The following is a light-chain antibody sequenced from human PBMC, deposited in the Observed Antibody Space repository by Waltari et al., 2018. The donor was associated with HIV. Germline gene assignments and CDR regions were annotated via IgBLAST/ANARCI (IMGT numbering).Light chain of an antibody. Sequence: QSALTQPASLSGSPGQSITITSRGTGSDIGLYYLLSWYRQEPCKAPRLLIYGVSNRPSEISRRFSGSKARTTASLTISALQADDEGDYYCSAYTMSGSLVFGGGTKLTVL. J-gene: IGLJ2*01. CDR2: GVS. CDR1: GSDIGLYYL. V-gene: IGLV2-14*01. CDR3: SAYTMSGSLV.